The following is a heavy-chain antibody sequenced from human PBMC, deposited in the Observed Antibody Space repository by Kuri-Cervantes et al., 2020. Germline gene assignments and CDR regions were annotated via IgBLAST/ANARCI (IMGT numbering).Heavy chain of an antibody. J-gene: IGHJ2*01. CDR1: GFTFSSYA. CDR3: AKSHAPERTRDITGWYFDL. D-gene: IGHD1-1*01. CDR2: ISGNGGST. V-gene: IGHV3-23*01. Sequence: ETLSLTCAASGFTFSSYAMSWVRQAPGKGLEWVSAISGNGGSTYYADSVKGRFTISRDNSKNTLYLQMNSLRAEDTALYYCAKSHAPERTRDITGWYFDLWGRGTLVTVSS.